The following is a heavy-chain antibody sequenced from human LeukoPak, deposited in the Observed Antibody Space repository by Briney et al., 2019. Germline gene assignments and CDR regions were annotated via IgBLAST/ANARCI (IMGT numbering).Heavy chain of an antibody. V-gene: IGHV3-73*01. CDR3: TTSQYYYDSSGYPADY. D-gene: IGHD3-22*01. CDR1: GFTFSGSA. CDR2: IRSKANSYAT. Sequence: GGSLKLSCAASGFTFSGSAMHWVRQASGKGLEWVGRIRSKANSYATAYAASVKGRFTIPRDDSKNTAYLQMNSLKTEDTAVYYCTTSQYYYDSSGYPADYWGQGTLVTVSS. J-gene: IGHJ4*02.